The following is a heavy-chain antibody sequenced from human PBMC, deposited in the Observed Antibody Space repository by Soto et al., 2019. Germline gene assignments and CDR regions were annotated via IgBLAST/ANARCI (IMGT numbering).Heavy chain of an antibody. CDR3: ARPRLVKDGYNYGMDV. J-gene: IGHJ6*02. D-gene: IGHD3-16*02. V-gene: IGHV5-10-1*01. Sequence: PGESLKISCKGSGYSFTSYWISWVRQMPGKGLEWMGRIDPSDSYTNYSPSFQGHVTISADKSISTAYLQWSSLKASDTAMYYCARPRLVKDGYNYGMDVWGQGTTVTVSS. CDR1: GYSFTSYW. CDR2: IDPSDSYT.